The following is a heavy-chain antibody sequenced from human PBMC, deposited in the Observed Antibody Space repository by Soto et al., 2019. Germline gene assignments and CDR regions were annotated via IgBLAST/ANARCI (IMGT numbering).Heavy chain of an antibody. Sequence: EVQVVESGGGLVQPGGSLRLSCAASGFSVTNNYMNWVRQAPGKGLEWVSIIDIGGNTYYADSVKDRFTISRDNSRNTLYIAMDSLRAEDTAVYYCARGRGSTGYLGREHYFDYWGQGTLVTVSP. J-gene: IGHJ4*02. CDR1: GFSVTNNY. CDR3: ARGRGSTGYLGREHYFDY. D-gene: IGHD2-2*01. V-gene: IGHV3-66*01. CDR2: IDIGGNT.